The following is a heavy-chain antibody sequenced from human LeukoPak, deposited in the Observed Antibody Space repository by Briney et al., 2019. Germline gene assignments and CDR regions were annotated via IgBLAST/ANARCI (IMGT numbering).Heavy chain of an antibody. CDR3: AKGVHYYDSSGSDL. J-gene: IGHJ2*01. V-gene: IGHV3-23*01. Sequence: GGSLRLSCAASGFTFSSYAMSWVRQAPGKGLEWVSAISGSGGSTYYADSVKGRFTISRDNSKNTLYLQMNSLRAEDTAVYYCAKGVHYYDSSGSDLWGRGTLVTVSS. CDR2: ISGSGGST. D-gene: IGHD3-22*01. CDR1: GFTFSSYA.